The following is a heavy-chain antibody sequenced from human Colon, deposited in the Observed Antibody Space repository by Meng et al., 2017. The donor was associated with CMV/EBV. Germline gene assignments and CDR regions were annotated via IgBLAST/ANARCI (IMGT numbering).Heavy chain of an antibody. CDR2: IVGGGGSRT. Sequence: GESLKISCATSGFTFDNYAMSWVRQAPGKGLEWVSAIVGGGGSRTYYADSVKGRFTISRDNSKSNLYLEMNLLRPEDTAFYFCARAGVGAKDYWGQGTLVTVSS. CDR3: ARAGVGAKDY. D-gene: IGHD1-26*01. J-gene: IGHJ4*02. CDR1: GFTFDNYA. V-gene: IGHV3-23*01.